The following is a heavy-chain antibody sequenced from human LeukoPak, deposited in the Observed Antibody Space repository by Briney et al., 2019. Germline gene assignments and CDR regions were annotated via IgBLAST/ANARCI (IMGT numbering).Heavy chain of an antibody. D-gene: IGHD6-6*01. V-gene: IGHV3-48*04. CDR1: GFTFSNYG. CDR3: ARGGAARPDY. Sequence: GGSLRLSCAASGFTFSNYGMNWVRQAPGKGLEWVSYISSSTTINYADSVRGRFTISRDNAKRSLYLQMNRLRVEDRAVYYCARGGAARPDYWGQGTLVTVSS. J-gene: IGHJ4*02. CDR2: ISSSTTI.